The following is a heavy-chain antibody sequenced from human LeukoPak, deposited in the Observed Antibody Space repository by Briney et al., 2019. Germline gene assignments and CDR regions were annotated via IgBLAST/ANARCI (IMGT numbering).Heavy chain of an antibody. CDR1: GFTFSDYY. V-gene: IGHV3-11*06. D-gene: IGHD4-17*01. CDR2: ISSSSSYT. Sequence: PGGSLRLSCAASGFTFSDYYMSWIRQAPGKGLEWVSYISSSSSYTNYADSVKGRFTISRDNAKNSLYLQMNSLRAEDTAVYYCASGYDYGDLEIPLGYWGQGTLVTVSS. CDR3: ASGYDYGDLEIPLGY. J-gene: IGHJ4*02.